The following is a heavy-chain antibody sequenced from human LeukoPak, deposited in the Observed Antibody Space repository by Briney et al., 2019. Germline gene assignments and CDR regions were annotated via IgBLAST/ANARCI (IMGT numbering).Heavy chain of an antibody. CDR2: ISYDGSNK. CDR1: GFTFSSYG. J-gene: IGHJ4*02. V-gene: IGHV3-30*18. CDR3: AKDLGGDYLFDY. D-gene: IGHD4-17*01. Sequence: GGSLRLSCAASGFTFSSYGMHWVRQAPGKGLEWVAVISYDGSNKYYADSVKGRFTISRDNSKNTLYLQMNSLRAEDTAVYYCAKDLGGDYLFDYWGQGTLVTVSS.